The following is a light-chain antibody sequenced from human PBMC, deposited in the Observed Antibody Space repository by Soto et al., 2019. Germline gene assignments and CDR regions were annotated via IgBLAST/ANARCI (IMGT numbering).Light chain of an antibody. CDR3: QQYGSSPQVT. V-gene: IGKV3-20*01. Sequence: DIVLTQSPGTLSLSPGERATLSCRASQSVSNNYLAWYQQKPGQAPRLLIYGASNRATGIPDRFSGSGSGTDFTLTISRLEPEDFAVYYCQQYGSSPQVTFGGGTKVDIK. J-gene: IGKJ4*01. CDR1: QSVSNNY. CDR2: GAS.